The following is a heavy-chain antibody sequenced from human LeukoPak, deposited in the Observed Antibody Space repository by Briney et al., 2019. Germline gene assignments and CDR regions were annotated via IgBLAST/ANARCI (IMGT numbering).Heavy chain of an antibody. V-gene: IGHV3-7*01. CDR3: ARVVSTGSGWYPWYYYYYMDV. J-gene: IGHJ6*03. D-gene: IGHD6-13*01. Sequence: PGGSLRLSCAASGFTFSSYWMSWVRQAPGKGLEWVANIKQDGSEKYYVDSVKGRFTISRDNAKNSLYLQMNSLRAEDTAVYYCARVVSTGSGWYPWYYYYYMDVWGKGTTVTVSS. CDR1: GFTFSSYW. CDR2: IKQDGSEK.